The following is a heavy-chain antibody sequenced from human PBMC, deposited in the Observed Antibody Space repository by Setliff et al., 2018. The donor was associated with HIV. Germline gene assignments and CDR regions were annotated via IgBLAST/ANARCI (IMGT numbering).Heavy chain of an antibody. CDR1: GGTFSNYP. D-gene: IGHD6-19*01. Sequence: GASVKVSCKASGGTFSNYPISWVRQAPGQGLEWMGKISPALGTADYAQKFQGRVTITADQSTRTVYMELSSLRSEDTAVYYCARYGSGWPLWYFDLWGRGTLVTVSS. CDR3: ARYGSGWPLWYFDL. V-gene: IGHV1-69*08. J-gene: IGHJ2*01. CDR2: ISPALGTA.